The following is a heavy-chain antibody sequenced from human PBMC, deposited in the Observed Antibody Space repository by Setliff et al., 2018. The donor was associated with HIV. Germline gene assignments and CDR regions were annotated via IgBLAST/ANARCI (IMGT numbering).Heavy chain of an antibody. D-gene: IGHD2-8*01. CDR1: GYTFTSYA. J-gene: IGHJ6*02. CDR2: ISTNTGNP. V-gene: IGHV7-4-1*02. CDR3: ERKQAWSAGGKALDV. Sequence: ASVKVSCKASGYTFTSYAMNWVRQAPGQGLEWMGRISTNTGNPTYAQGFTGRCIFSLDTSVSTAYLQIRSRKAEDAAVYYCERKQAWSAGGKALDVWGQGTMVTVSS.